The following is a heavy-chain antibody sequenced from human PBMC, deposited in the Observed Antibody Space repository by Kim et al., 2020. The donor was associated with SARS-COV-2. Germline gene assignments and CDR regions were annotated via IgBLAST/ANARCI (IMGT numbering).Heavy chain of an antibody. CDR2: ISNDGSKQ. CDR3: AREDRTYFYSSTGYYFVY. J-gene: IGHJ4*02. Sequence: GGSLRLSCAASGFSFTTYDLHWVRQAPGKGLEWVALISNDGSKQYYADSVKGRFTISRDNSKNTLYLHMNNLRADDTAVYYCAREDRTYFYSSTGYYFVYWSQGTLVAVSS. D-gene: IGHD3-22*01. CDR1: GFSFTTYD. V-gene: IGHV3-30*12.